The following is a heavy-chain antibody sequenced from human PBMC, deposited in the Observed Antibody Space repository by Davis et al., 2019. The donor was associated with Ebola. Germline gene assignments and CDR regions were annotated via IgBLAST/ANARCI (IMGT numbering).Heavy chain of an antibody. V-gene: IGHV3-23*01. CDR3: AKRPLGYCSAASCYSALDV. CDR2: MTGSGATI. D-gene: IGHD2-15*01. J-gene: IGHJ6*02. Sequence: GESLKISCVASGFTFSAYAMSWVRQGPGKGLEWVSTMTGSGATIYYADSVKGRFTISRDNSKNTLYLQMNSLRAEDTAVYYCAKRPLGYCSAASCYSALDVWGQGTTVTVSS. CDR1: GFTFSAYA.